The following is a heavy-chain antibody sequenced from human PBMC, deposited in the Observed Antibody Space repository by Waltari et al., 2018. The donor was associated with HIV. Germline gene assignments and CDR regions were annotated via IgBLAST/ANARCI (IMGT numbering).Heavy chain of an antibody. J-gene: IGHJ4*02. D-gene: IGHD6-6*01. CDR1: GYSFGNYA. CDR2: INTHTGNP. CDR3: AKDRYSSSPYAFDS. V-gene: IGHV7-4-1*02. Sequence: QVQLVQSGSELKKPGASVKLSCKASGYSFGNYALNWVRQTPGQGPQWLGWINTHTGNPTYAQGFGGRFVFSLDTSVSTAYLHISGLTTEDTAIYYCAKDRYSSSPYAFDSWGQGALVTVSS.